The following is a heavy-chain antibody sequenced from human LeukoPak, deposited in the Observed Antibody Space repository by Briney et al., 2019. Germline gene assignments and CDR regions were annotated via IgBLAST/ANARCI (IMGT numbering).Heavy chain of an antibody. J-gene: IGHJ5*02. V-gene: IGHV4-61*02. D-gene: IGHD3-16*02. CDR1: GGSISSGIYY. CDR2: IYSSGNT. CDR3: GRDLNGVTDP. Sequence: SQTLSLTCTVPGGSISSGIYYWSWIRQPAGKGLEWIGRIYSSGNTNYNPSLKSRVTISVDTSKNQFSLKLSSVTAADPAMYYCGRDLNGVTDPWGQGTLVTVSS.